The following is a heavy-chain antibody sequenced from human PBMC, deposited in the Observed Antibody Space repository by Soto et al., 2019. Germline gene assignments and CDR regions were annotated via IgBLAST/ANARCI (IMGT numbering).Heavy chain of an antibody. D-gene: IGHD5-18*01. CDR1: GFTFSSYG. CDR3: AKITVQLWFDY. CDR2: ISYDGSNK. J-gene: IGHJ4*02. Sequence: PVGSLRLSCAASGFTFSSYGMHWVRQAPGKGLEWVAVISYDGSNKYYADSVKGRFTISRDNSKNTLYLQMNSLRAEDTAVYYCAKITVQLWFDYWGQGTLVTVSS. V-gene: IGHV3-30*18.